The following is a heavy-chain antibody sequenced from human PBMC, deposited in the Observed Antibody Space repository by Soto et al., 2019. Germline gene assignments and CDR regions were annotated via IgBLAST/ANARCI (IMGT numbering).Heavy chain of an antibody. V-gene: IGHV1-18*01. CDR2: ISAYNGNT. J-gene: IGHJ6*03. Sequence: ASVKVSCKASGYTFTSYGISWVRQAPGQGLEWMGWISAYNGNTNYAQKLQGRVTMTTDTSTSTAYMELRSLRSDDTAVYYCASCTDYIWGSYRSPYYYYYMDVWGKGTTVTV. D-gene: IGHD3-16*02. CDR3: ASCTDYIWGSYRSPYYYYYMDV. CDR1: GYTFTSYG.